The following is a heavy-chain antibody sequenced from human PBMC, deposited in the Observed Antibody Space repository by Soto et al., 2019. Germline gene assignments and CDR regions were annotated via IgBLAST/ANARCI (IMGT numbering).Heavy chain of an antibody. V-gene: IGHV4-34*01. Sequence: SETLSLTCAVYGGSFSGYYWSWIRQPPGKGLEWIGEINHSGSTNYNPSLKSRVTISVDTSKNQFSLKLSSVTAADTAVYYCARLGISSYNWYVDLWGRGTLVTVS. CDR1: GGSFSGYY. CDR3: ARLGISSYNWYVDL. D-gene: IGHD6-6*01. J-gene: IGHJ2*01. CDR2: INHSGST.